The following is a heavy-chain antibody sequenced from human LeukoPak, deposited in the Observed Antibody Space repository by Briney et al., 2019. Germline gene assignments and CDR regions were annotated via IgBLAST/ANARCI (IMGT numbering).Heavy chain of an antibody. CDR1: GFTFDDYA. J-gene: IGHJ1*01. CDR3: AKAPIGGSLFQH. D-gene: IGHD3-10*01. Sequence: GGSLRLSCAASGFTFDDYAMHWVRQAPGKGLEWVSLISGDGGSTYYADSVKGRFTISRDNSKNSLYLQMNSLRAEDTGLYYCAKAPIGGSLFQHWGQGTLVTVSS. V-gene: IGHV3-43*02. CDR2: ISGDGGST.